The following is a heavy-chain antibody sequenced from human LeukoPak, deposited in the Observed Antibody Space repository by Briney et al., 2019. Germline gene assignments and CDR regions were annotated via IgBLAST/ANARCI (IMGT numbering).Heavy chain of an antibody. D-gene: IGHD6-19*01. Sequence: PSETLSLTCAVSGGSISSSNWWSWVHQPPGKGLEWIGEIYHSGSTNYNPSLKSRVTISVDKSKNQFSLKLSSVTAADTAVYYCARESWLAVAGNYYYYMDVWGKGTTVTVSS. V-gene: IGHV4-4*02. CDR1: GGSISSSNW. J-gene: IGHJ6*03. CDR3: ARESWLAVAGNYYYYMDV. CDR2: IYHSGST.